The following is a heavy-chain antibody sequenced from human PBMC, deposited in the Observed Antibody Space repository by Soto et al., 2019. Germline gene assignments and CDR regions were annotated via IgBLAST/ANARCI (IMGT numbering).Heavy chain of an antibody. D-gene: IGHD1-26*01. V-gene: IGHV3-11*01. CDR2: ISATGETT. Sequence: GGSLRLSCAASGFNFSDFYISWIRQAPGKGLEWVSFISATGETTYYAESVKGRFTISRDNAQKSLDLQMNSLRDEDTAMYYCVSQLQGSSRKYYFHFWGQGTLVTVSS. CDR1: GFNFSDFY. CDR3: VSQLQGSSRKYYFHF. J-gene: IGHJ4*02.